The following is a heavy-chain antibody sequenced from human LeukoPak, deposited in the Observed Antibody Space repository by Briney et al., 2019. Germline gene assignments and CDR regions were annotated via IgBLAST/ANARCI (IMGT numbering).Heavy chain of an antibody. CDR2: ISGSGGST. J-gene: IGHJ6*03. V-gene: IGHV3-23*01. Sequence: TGGSLRLSCAASGFTFSSYAMSWVRQAPGKGLEWVSAISGSGGSTYYADSGKGRFTISRDNSKNTLYLQMNSLRAEDTAVYYCAKSHGLTYYYYYMDVWGKGTTVTVSS. CDR3: AKSHGLTYYYYYMDV. CDR1: GFTFSSYA.